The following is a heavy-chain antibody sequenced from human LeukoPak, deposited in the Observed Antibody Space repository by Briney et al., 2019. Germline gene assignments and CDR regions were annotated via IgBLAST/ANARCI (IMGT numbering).Heavy chain of an antibody. D-gene: IGHD6-6*01. CDR1: GFTFSSYG. CDR3: AKVEYSSLFVY. V-gene: IGHV3-33*06. Sequence: PGGSLRLSCAASGFTFSSYGMPWVRQAPGKGLEWVAVIWYDGSNKYYADSVKGRFTISRDNSKNTLYLQMNSLRAEDTAVYYCAKVEYSSLFVYWGQGTLVTVSS. CDR2: IWYDGSNK. J-gene: IGHJ4*02.